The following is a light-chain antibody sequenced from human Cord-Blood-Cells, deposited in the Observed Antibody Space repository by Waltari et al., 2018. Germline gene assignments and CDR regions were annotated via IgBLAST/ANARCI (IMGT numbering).Light chain of an antibody. CDR1: SSDVGSYNL. V-gene: IGLV2-23*01. Sequence: QSALTQPASVSGSPGQSITISCTGTSSDVGSYNLVSWYQQHPGKAPQLVIYEGSKRPSGVSNRFSGSKSGNTASLTISGLQAEDEADYYCCSYAGSSTVFGGGTKLTVL. CDR2: EGS. J-gene: IGLJ3*02. CDR3: CSYAGSSTV.